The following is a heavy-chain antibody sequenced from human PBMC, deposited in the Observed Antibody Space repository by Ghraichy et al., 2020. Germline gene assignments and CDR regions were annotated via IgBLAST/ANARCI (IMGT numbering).Heavy chain of an antibody. V-gene: IGHV4-59*01. CDR1: GGSISSYY. CDR2: IYYSGST. D-gene: IGHD3-3*01. CDR3: ARGPDNYDFWSGYYLGGGSGPRSYYMDV. J-gene: IGHJ6*03. Sequence: SETLSLTCTVSGGSISSYYWSWIRQPPGKGLEWIGYIYYSGSTNYNPSLKSRVTISVDTSKNQFSLKLSSVTAADTAVYYCARGPDNYDFWSGYYLGGGSGPRSYYMDVWGKGTTVTVSS.